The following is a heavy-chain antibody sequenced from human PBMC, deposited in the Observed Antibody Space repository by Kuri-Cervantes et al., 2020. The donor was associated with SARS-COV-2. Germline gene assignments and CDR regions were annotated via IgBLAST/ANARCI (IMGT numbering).Heavy chain of an antibody. Sequence: GSLRLSCAASGFTFSSYSMNWVRQSPGKGLEWIGELDHSGRANYNPSLKSRVTISVDKSKNQFSLTLASVTAADTAVYYCARAPTSIYGMLIALFSSNAFDVWGQGTKVTVSS. CDR3: ARAPTSIYGMLIALFSSNAFDV. V-gene: IGHV4-34*01. CDR2: LDHSGRA. J-gene: IGHJ3*01. D-gene: IGHD3-16*01. CDR1: GFTFSSYS.